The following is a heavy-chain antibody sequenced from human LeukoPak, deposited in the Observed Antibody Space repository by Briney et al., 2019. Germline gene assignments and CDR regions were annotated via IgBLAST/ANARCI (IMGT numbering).Heavy chain of an antibody. CDR1: GGSISSYY. CDR2: SNDSGGT. J-gene: IGHJ6*03. V-gene: IGHV4-34*01. Sequence: SETLSLTCTVSGGSISSYYWSWLRQPPGKGLEWLGESNDSGGTNYNPSLKSRVTISADKSKNQVSLRLTSVTAADTAVYYCARLSVIVGAALEYYYYYMDVWGQGTTVTVSS. CDR3: ARLSVIVGAALEYYYYYMDV. D-gene: IGHD1-26*01.